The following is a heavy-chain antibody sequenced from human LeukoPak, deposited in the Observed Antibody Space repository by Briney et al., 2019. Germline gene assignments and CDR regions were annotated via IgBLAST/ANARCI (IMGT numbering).Heavy chain of an antibody. CDR1: GFTFSSYS. D-gene: IGHD3-3*01. J-gene: IGHJ4*02. CDR3: ARMSGSRLPGN. V-gene: IGHV3-21*01. Sequence: EGSLRLSCAASGFTFSSYSMNWVRQAPGKGLEWVSSISSSSSYIYYADSVKGRFTISRDNAKNSLYLQMNSLRAEDTAVYYCARMSGSRLPGNWGQGTLVTVSS. CDR2: ISSSSSYI.